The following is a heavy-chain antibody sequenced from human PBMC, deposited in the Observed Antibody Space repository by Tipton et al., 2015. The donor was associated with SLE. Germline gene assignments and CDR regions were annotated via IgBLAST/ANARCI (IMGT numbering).Heavy chain of an antibody. CDR3: ARGQQWLPRGAFDI. CDR1: GFTFSSYS. D-gene: IGHD6-19*01. Sequence: GSLRLSCAASGFTFSSYSMNWVRQAPGKGLEWVSYISSSSSTIYYADSVKGRFTISRDNAKNSLYLQMNSLRAEDTAVYYCARGQQWLPRGAFDIWGQGTMVTVSS. V-gene: IGHV3-48*04. CDR2: ISSSSSTI. J-gene: IGHJ3*02.